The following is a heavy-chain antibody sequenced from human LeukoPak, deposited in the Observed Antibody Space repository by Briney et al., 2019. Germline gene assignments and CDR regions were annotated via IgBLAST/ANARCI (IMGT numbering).Heavy chain of an antibody. Sequence: SETLSLTCAVYGGSFSGYYWSWVRQPPGKGLEWIGEINHSGSTNYNPSLKSRVTISVDTSKNQFSLKLSSVTAADTAVYYCARTRHGYCSGGSCYSVSPWGQGTLVTVSS. CDR1: GGSFSGYY. J-gene: IGHJ4*02. CDR3: ARTRHGYCSGGSCYSVSP. V-gene: IGHV4-34*01. D-gene: IGHD2-15*01. CDR2: INHSGST.